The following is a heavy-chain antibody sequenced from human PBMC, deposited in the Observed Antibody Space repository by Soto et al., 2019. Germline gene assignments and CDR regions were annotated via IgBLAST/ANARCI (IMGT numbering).Heavy chain of an antibody. V-gene: IGHV3-49*03. J-gene: IGHJ4*02. CDR2: IRSKAYGGTT. CDR3: TRDFGYSSGWGDY. Sequence: GGSLRLSCTASGFTFGDYAMSWFRQAPGKGLEWVGFIRSKAYGGTTEYAASVKGRFTISRDDSKSIAHLQMNSLKTEDTAVYYCTRDFGYSSGWGDYWGQGTLVTVSS. CDR1: GFTFGDYA. D-gene: IGHD6-19*01.